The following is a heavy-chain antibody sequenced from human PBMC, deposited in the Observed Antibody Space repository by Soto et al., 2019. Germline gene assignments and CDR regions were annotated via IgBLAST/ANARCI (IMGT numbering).Heavy chain of an antibody. CDR1: GGSISSGGYY. J-gene: IGHJ4*02. D-gene: IGHD6-19*01. CDR2: IYYSGST. Sequence: QVQLQESGPGLVKPSQTLSLTCTVSGGSISSGGYYWSWIRQHPGKGLEWIGYIYYSGSTYYNPSLKSRVTIAVGTSKKQFVLQLSSLAAADTAVYYCAVSVAGKWFGLDYWGQGTLVTVSS. V-gene: IGHV4-31*03. CDR3: AVSVAGKWFGLDY.